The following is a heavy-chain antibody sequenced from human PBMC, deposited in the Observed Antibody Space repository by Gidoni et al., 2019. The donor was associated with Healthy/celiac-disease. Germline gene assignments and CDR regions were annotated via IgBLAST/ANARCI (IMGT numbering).Heavy chain of an antibody. J-gene: IGHJ3*02. CDR2: ISYDGSNK. D-gene: IGHD3-22*01. V-gene: IGHV3-30-3*01. CDR1: GFTFSSYA. Sequence: QVQLVESGGGVVQPGRSLRLSCAASGFTFSSYAMHWVRQAPGKGLEWVAVISYDGSNKYYADSVKGRFTISRDNSKNTLYLQMNSLRAEDTAVYYCARDRAYYYDSSGYYYGAFDIWGQGTMVTVSS. CDR3: ARDRAYYYDSSGYYYGAFDI.